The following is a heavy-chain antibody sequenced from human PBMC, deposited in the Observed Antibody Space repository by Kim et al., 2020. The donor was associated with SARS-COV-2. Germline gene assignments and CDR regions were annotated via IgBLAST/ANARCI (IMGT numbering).Heavy chain of an antibody. CDR3: ARRSIIAAAGKDDWFDP. Sequence: RKSRVTISGDTSKTQCSLKLSSVTAADTAVYYCARRSIIAAAGKDDWFDPWGQGTLVTVSS. J-gene: IGHJ5*02. D-gene: IGHD6-13*01. V-gene: IGHV4-39*01.